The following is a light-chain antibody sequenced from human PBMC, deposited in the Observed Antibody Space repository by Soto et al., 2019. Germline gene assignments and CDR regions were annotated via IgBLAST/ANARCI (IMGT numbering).Light chain of an antibody. Sequence: QSVLTQPASVSASPGQSITISCTGTSSDVGGYNYVSWYQQHPGKAPKLMIYEVTNRPSGVSNRFSGSKSGNTASLTISGLQAEDEAAYYCSSYTIHTTFVVFGGGTKVTVL. CDR3: SSYTIHTTFVV. J-gene: IGLJ2*01. CDR2: EVT. CDR1: SSDVGGYNY. V-gene: IGLV2-14*01.